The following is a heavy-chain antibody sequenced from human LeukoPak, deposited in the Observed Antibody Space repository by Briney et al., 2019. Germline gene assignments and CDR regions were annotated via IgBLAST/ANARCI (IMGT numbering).Heavy chain of an antibody. D-gene: IGHD1-26*01. J-gene: IGHJ4*02. Sequence: RSRGSLRLSCAASGFTFSSSSMNWVRQAPGKGLEWVSSISSSSSYIYYADSVKGRFTISRDNAKNSLYLQMNSLRAEDTAVYYCASQARGVGATPLDYWGQGTLVTVSS. CDR3: ASQARGVGATPLDY. CDR1: GFTFSSSS. V-gene: IGHV3-21*01. CDR2: ISSSSSYI.